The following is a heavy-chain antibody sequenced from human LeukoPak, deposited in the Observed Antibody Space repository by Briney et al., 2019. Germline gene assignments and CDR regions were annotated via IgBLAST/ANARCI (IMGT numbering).Heavy chain of an antibody. V-gene: IGHV1-69*01. Sequence: SVKVSCKASGGTFISYAISWVRQAPGQGLEWMGGIIPIFGTANYAQKFQGRVTITADESTSTAYMELSSLRSEDTAVYYCARGYSYGGDAFDIWAKGQWSPSLQ. CDR2: IIPIFGTA. CDR3: ARGYSYGGDAFDI. CDR1: GGTFISYA. J-gene: IGHJ3*02. D-gene: IGHD5-18*01.